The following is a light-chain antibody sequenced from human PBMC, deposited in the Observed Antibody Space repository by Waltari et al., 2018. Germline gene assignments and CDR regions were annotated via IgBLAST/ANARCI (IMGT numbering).Light chain of an antibody. CDR1: QIVRSD. Sequence: EILLTQSPVTLSVSPGERATLPCKASQIVRSDLAWYQQKPGQAPRLLIYDASNRASGIPARFSGSGSGTDFTLTISNVEPEDFAVYYCQQRHDWPLNFGGGTKLEIK. J-gene: IGKJ4*01. CDR2: DAS. V-gene: IGKV3-11*01. CDR3: QQRHDWPLN.